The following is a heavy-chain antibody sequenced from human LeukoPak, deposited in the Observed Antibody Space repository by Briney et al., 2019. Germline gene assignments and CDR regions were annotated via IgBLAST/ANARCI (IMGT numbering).Heavy chain of an antibody. D-gene: IGHD6-6*01. J-gene: IGHJ4*02. CDR2: IYFGGST. V-gene: IGHV4-59*11. Sequence: SETLSLTCTVSGGSIRSHCWSWVRQPPGKGLEWIGYIYFGGSTNYNPSLKSRVTISMGTSENQFSLKLSSVTAADTAVYYCARGAAPHYSDYWGQGTLVTVSS. CDR3: ARGAAPHYSDY. CDR1: GGSIRSHC.